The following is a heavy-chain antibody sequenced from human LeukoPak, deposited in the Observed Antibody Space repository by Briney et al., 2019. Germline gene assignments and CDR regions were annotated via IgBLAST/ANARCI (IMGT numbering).Heavy chain of an antibody. CDR1: GYTFTSYD. CDR3: ARGRALWFGLRNFDY. D-gene: IGHD3-10*01. V-gene: IGHV1-8*01. Sequence: GASVKVSCKASGYTFTSYDINWVRQATGQGPEWMGWMNPNSGNTGYAQKFQGRVTMTRNTSISTAYMELSSLRSEDTAVYYCARGRALWFGLRNFDYWGQGTLVTVSS. CDR2: MNPNSGNT. J-gene: IGHJ4*02.